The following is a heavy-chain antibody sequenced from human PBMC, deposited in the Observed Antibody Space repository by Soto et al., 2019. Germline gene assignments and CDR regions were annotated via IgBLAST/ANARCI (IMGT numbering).Heavy chain of an antibody. Sequence: GGSLRLSCAASGLTVSSSYMSWVRQAPGKGLQWVSVIYSAGSTYYANSVKGRFTISRDISTNMVYLQMSSLTDEDTAVYYCARARGPEYSSAIFFDIWGQGTLVTVSS. V-gene: IGHV3-53*01. CDR1: GLTVSSSY. D-gene: IGHD5-18*01. CDR2: IYSAGST. J-gene: IGHJ4*02. CDR3: ARARGPEYSSAIFFDI.